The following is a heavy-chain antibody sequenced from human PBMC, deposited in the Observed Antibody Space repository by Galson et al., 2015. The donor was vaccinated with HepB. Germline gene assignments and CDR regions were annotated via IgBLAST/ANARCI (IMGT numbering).Heavy chain of an antibody. D-gene: IGHD3-10*01. CDR1: GYSFTNYW. V-gene: IGHV5-51*01. CDR3: ARLSGPPTYGSGSYWGYNWFDP. CDR2: IYPRESDT. Sequence: QSGAEVKKPGESLKISCKGSGYSFTNYWIGWVRQMPGKGLEWMGIIYPRESDTRYSPSFQGQVTISADKSITTAYLQWSSLKASDTAMYYCARLSGPPTYGSGSYWGYNWFDPWGQGTLVTVSS. J-gene: IGHJ5*02.